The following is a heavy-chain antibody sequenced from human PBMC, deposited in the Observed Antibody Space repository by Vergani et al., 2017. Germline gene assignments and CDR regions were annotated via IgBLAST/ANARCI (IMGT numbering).Heavy chain of an antibody. D-gene: IGHD3-22*01. CDR1: GFTFDDYA. V-gene: IGHV3-9*01. Sequence: EVQLVESGGGLVQPGRSLRLSCAASGFTFDDYAMHWVRQAPGKGLEWVSGISWNSGSIGYADSVKGRFTISRDNAKNSLYLQMNSLRAEDTALYYCAKDIEYYYDSSGYCFDYWGQGTLVTGSS. J-gene: IGHJ4*02. CDR3: AKDIEYYYDSSGYCFDY. CDR2: ISWNSGSI.